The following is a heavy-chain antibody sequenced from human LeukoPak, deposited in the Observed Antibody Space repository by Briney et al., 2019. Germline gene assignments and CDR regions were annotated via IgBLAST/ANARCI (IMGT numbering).Heavy chain of an antibody. V-gene: IGHV1-69*05. CDR2: IIPIFGTA. CDR3: ARDPPERGYSGYDLGYYYYMDV. Sequence: ASVKVSCKASGGTFSSYAISWVRQAPGQGLEWMGRIIPIFGTANYAQKFQGRVTITTDESTSTAYMELSSLRSEDTAVYYCARDPPERGYSGYDLGYYYYMDVWGKGTTVTVSS. D-gene: IGHD5-12*01. J-gene: IGHJ6*03. CDR1: GGTFSSYA.